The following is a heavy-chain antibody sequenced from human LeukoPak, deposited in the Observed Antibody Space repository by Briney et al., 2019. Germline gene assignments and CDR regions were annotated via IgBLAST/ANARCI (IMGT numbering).Heavy chain of an antibody. CDR1: GFTFSSYA. V-gene: IGHV3-21*01. Sequence: GGSLRLSCAASGFTFSSYAMSWVRQAPGKGLEWVSSISSSSSYIYYADSVKGRFTISRDNAKNSLYLQMNGLRAEDTAVYYCARDSRRDDAFDIWGQGTMVTVSS. CDR3: ARDSRRDDAFDI. J-gene: IGHJ3*02. CDR2: ISSSSSYI.